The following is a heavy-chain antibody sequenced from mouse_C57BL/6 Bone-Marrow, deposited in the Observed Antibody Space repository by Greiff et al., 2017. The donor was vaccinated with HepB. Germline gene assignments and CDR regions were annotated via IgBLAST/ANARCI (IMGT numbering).Heavy chain of an antibody. Sequence: VKLMESGAELARPGASVKLSCKASGYTFTSYGISWVKQRPGQGLEWIGEIYPRSGNTYYNEKFKGKATLTADKSSSTAYMELRSLTSEDSAVYFCARFGYGSSYWYFDVWGTGTTVTVSS. V-gene: IGHV1-81*01. CDR3: ARFGYGSSYWYFDV. CDR2: IYPRSGNT. D-gene: IGHD1-1*01. CDR1: GYTFTSYG. J-gene: IGHJ1*03.